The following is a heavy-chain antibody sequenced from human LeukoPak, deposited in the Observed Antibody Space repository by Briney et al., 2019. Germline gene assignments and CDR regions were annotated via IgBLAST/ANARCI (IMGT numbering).Heavy chain of an antibody. Sequence: PGGSLRLSCAASGFTFSSYAMSWVRQAPGKGLEWVSAISGSGGSTYYADSVKGRFTISRDNSKNTLYLQMNSLRAEDTAVYYCAKQVMGAGLPQRGFDYWGRGTLVTVSS. J-gene: IGHJ4*02. V-gene: IGHV3-23*01. CDR3: AKQVMGAGLPQRGFDY. CDR2: ISGSGGST. CDR1: GFTFSSYA. D-gene: IGHD3-16*01.